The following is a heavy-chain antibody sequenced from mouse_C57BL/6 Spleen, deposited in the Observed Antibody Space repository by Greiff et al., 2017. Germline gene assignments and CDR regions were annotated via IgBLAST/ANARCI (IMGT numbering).Heavy chain of an antibody. Sequence: EVQLQQSGAELVRPGASVKLSCTASGFNIKDDYMNWVKQRPEQGLEWVGWIYPESGDTEYDSKFQGKATITADTSSNTAYLQLSSLTSEDTAVYYCTTWDDYPPFAYWGQGTLVTVSA. CDR3: TTWDDYPPFAY. V-gene: IGHV14-4*01. CDR2: IYPESGDT. J-gene: IGHJ3*01. CDR1: GFNIKDDY. D-gene: IGHD2-4*01.